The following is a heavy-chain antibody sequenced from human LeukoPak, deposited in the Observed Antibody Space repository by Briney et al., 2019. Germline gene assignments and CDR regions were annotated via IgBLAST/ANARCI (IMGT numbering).Heavy chain of an antibody. Sequence: KPSETLSLTCTVSGGSISSYYWSWIRQPPGKGLEWIGYIYYIGSTNYNPSLKSRVTISVDTPKNQFSLKLSSVTAADTAVYYCARVSGSYTPKGAFDIWGQGTMVTVSS. CDR2: IYYIGST. CDR3: ARVSGSYTPKGAFDI. V-gene: IGHV4-59*01. J-gene: IGHJ3*02. CDR1: GGSISSYY. D-gene: IGHD1-26*01.